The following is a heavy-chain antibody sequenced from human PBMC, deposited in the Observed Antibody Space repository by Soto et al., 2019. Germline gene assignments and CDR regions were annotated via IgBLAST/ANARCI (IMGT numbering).Heavy chain of an antibody. Sequence: QVHLQESGPGLVRPSETLSLTCTVSGGSLKTYYWSWIRQPPGGGLEWIGYIFSSGSPNYNPSLRGRVTISVDTSNNQFSLKLSSVTAADTAGYYCARVAGISYYNHMDVWGKGTAVAVSS. CDR1: GGSLKTYY. V-gene: IGHV4-59*01. CDR3: ARVAGISYYNHMDV. CDR2: IFSSGSP. J-gene: IGHJ6*03. D-gene: IGHD6-19*01.